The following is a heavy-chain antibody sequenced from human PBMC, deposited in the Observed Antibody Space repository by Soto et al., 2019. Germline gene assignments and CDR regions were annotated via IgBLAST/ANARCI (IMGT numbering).Heavy chain of an antibody. CDR1: GGTFSRYS. V-gene: IGHV1-69*08. D-gene: IGHD2-2*01. J-gene: IGHJ6*02. Sequence: QVQLVQSVAEVKKPGSSVKVSCKASGGTFSRYSITWVRQAPGHGLEWIGRIIPIFGIASYAQKFQGRVTITADESTSTAYMELSSLRSDDTAVYYCAREDRDRETGLVPAAIDGMDVWGRGTTVTVSS. CDR2: IIPIFGIA. CDR3: AREDRDRETGLVPAAIDGMDV.